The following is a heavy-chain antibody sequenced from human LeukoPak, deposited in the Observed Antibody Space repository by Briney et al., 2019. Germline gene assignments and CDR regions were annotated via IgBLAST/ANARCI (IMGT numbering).Heavy chain of an antibody. D-gene: IGHD6-13*01. CDR2: IRYDGTNK. J-gene: IGHJ4*02. Sequence: GGSLRLSCAASGFTFSSYAMHWVRQAPGKGLEWVAFIRYDGTNKYYADSVKGRITISRDNSENTLFLQMNSLRAEDTAVYYCAKGWSSSWYSGPFDNWGQGTLVTVSS. CDR3: AKGWSSSWYSGPFDN. CDR1: GFTFSSYA. V-gene: IGHV3-30*02.